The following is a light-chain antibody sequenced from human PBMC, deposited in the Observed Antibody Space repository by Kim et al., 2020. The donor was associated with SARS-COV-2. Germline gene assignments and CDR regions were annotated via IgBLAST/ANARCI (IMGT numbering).Light chain of an antibody. Sequence: GVAVTISCTGSRGSMANNYVQWYQQRPGSAPTTVIYEDNERPSGVPDRFSGSIDSSSNSASLTISGLKTEDEADYYCQSYDSSNWVFGGGTQLTVL. CDR2: EDN. J-gene: IGLJ3*02. CDR1: RGSMANNY. CDR3: QSYDSSNWV. V-gene: IGLV6-57*02.